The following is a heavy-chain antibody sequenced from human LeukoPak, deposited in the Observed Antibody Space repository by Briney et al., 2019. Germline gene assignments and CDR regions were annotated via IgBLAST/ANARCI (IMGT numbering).Heavy chain of an antibody. CDR2: IGSNRYGGTT. V-gene: IGHV3-49*04. CDR1: GFTFGDYG. J-gene: IGHJ4*02. CDR3: TRDDPSPHYDFWSDPSDF. Sequence: GGSLRLSCKGSGFTFGDYGLSWVRQAPGKGPEWVGLIGSNRYGGTTESPASLKGRFTISRDDSESIASLQMNSLKTEDTAVYYCTRDDPSPHYDFWSDPSDFWGQGTLVTVSS. D-gene: IGHD3-3*01.